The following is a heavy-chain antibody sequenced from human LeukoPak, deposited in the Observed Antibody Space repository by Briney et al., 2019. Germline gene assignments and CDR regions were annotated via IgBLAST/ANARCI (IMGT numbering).Heavy chain of an antibody. D-gene: IGHD6-25*01. J-gene: IGHJ4*02. CDR2: INPNSGGT. CDR1: GYTFTANY. V-gene: IGHV1-2*02. CDR3: ARGVSGTYYFFDY. Sequence: APVLVSCKTSGYTFTANYIHWVRQAPGQGLEWMGWINPNSGGTNYAQTFQGRVTMTSETSISTAYMDLNSLRFDDTAIYYCARGVSGTYYFFDYWGQGTLVTVSS.